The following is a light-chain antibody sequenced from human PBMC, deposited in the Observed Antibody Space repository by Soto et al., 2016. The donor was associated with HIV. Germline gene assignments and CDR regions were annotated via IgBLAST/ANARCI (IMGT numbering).Light chain of an antibody. Sequence: SYELTQPPSLSVAPRKTARITCGGNNVGSKSVQWYQQKPGQAPVLVVYDDSDRPSGIPERFSGSNSGNTATLSISRVEAGGEADYYCQVWDASTDLVVFGGGTKLTVL. V-gene: IGLV3-21*03. CDR1: NVGSKS. CDR3: QVWDASTDLVV. J-gene: IGLJ2*01. CDR2: DDS.